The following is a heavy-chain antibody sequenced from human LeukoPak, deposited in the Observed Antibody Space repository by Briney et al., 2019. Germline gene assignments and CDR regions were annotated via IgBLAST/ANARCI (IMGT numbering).Heavy chain of an antibody. CDR3: AREGIQLRIFDY. J-gene: IGHJ4*02. D-gene: IGHD5-18*01. CDR2: ISSSSSYI. Sequence: PGGSLRLSCAASGFTFRSYNMNWVRQAPGKRPEWVSSISSSSSYIYYADSVKGRFTISRDNAKNSLYLQMNSLRAEDTAVYYCAREGIQLRIFDYWGQGTLVTVSS. V-gene: IGHV3-21*01. CDR1: GFTFRSYN.